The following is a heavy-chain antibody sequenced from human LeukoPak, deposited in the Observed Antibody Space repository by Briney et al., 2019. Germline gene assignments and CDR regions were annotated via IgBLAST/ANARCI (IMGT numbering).Heavy chain of an antibody. CDR3: ARGPPPYTEGDLFYYYGLDV. J-gene: IGHJ6*02. CDR1: GGSFSNYA. Sequence: ASVKVSCKASGGSFSNYAISWARQAPGQGLEWMGGIVPILSTTNYARKFQGRVTMTAGESTSTAYMELSSLRSDDTAVYYCARGPPPYTEGDLFYYYGLDVWGQGTTVTVSS. D-gene: IGHD3-16*01. V-gene: IGHV1-69*13. CDR2: IVPILSTT.